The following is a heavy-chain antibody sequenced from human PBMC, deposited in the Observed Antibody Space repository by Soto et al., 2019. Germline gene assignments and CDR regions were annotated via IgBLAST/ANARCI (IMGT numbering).Heavy chain of an antibody. Sequence: ASVKVSCKVSGYTLTELSMHWVRQAPGKGLEWMGGFDPEDGETIYAQKFQGRVTMTEDTSTDTAYMELSSLRSEDTAVYYCATDPNVKRGLTARDAFDIWGQGTIVTVSS. J-gene: IGHJ3*02. CDR1: GYTLTELS. D-gene: IGHD5-12*01. V-gene: IGHV1-24*01. CDR2: FDPEDGET. CDR3: ATDPNVKRGLTARDAFDI.